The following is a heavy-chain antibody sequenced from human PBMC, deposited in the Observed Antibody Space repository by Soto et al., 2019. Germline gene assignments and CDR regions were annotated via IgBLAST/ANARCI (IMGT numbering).Heavy chain of an antibody. CDR1: GVDFRGSY. Sequence: HLEESGGGLVEPGGSLRLTCVGSGVDFRGSYMNWIRQAPGKGLEWISYISDTGRTLHYADSVKGRFVISRDNSRDSLYLQMNDLRADDTAIYYCAGFKEGKIVGLRWLDPWGQGTRVTVSS. D-gene: IGHD3-16*02. CDR2: ISDTGRTL. V-gene: IGHV3-11*01. J-gene: IGHJ5*02. CDR3: AGFKEGKIVGLRWLDP.